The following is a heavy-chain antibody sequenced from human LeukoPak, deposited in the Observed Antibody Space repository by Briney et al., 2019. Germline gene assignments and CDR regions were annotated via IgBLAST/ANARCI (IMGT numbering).Heavy chain of an antibody. V-gene: IGHV3-23*01. Sequence: PGGSLRLSCAASGFTFSSYAVSWVRQAPGKGLEWVSAISGSGGSTYYADSVKGRFTISRDNSKNTLYLQMNSLRAEDTAVYYCAKVRGYSYGSEYYFDYWGRGTLVTVSS. J-gene: IGHJ4*02. D-gene: IGHD5-18*01. CDR1: GFTFSSYA. CDR2: ISGSGGST. CDR3: AKVRGYSYGSEYYFDY.